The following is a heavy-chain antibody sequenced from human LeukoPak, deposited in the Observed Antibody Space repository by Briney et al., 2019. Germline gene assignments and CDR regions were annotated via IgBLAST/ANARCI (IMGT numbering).Heavy chain of an antibody. D-gene: IGHD4-23*01. J-gene: IGHJ4*02. CDR1: GYTFTGYY. V-gene: IGHV1-18*04. CDR2: ISAYNGNT. Sequence: ASVQVSCKASGYTFTGYYIYWVRQAPGQGFEWMGWISAYNGNTNCTQKLQGRVTMTTDTSTSTAYLELRNLRSDDTAVYFCARETAVAFDYWGQGTLVTVSS. CDR3: ARETAVAFDY.